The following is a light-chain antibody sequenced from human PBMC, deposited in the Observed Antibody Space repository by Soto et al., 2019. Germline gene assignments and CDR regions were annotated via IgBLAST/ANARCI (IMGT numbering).Light chain of an antibody. J-gene: IGKJ3*01. CDR2: GAS. CDR1: QSVSSN. Sequence: EIVVTHSPATLSVSPGERVTLSCRASQSVSSNLAWYQQKPGQAPRLLIYGASTRATGITARFSDSGSGTEFTLTISSRQSEDFAVYACLQYGNWPFTCVPATKVDIK. CDR3: LQYGNWPFT. V-gene: IGKV3-15*01.